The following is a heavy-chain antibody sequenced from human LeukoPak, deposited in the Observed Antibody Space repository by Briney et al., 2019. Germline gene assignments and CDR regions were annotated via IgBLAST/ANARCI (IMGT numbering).Heavy chain of an antibody. CDR3: ARALSYCGGDCYSLDY. Sequence: SVKVSCKASGGTFNSYAISWVRQAPGQGLEWMGGIIPIFGTANYAQKFQGRVTITTDESTSTAYMELSSLRSEDTAVYYCARALSYCGGDCYSLDYWGQGTLVTVSS. D-gene: IGHD2-21*01. CDR1: GGTFNSYA. V-gene: IGHV1-69*05. CDR2: IIPIFGTA. J-gene: IGHJ4*02.